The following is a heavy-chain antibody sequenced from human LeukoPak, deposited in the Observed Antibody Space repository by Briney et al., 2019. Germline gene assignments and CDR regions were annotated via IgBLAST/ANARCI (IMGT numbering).Heavy chain of an antibody. V-gene: IGHV1-18*01. CDR1: GYTFTSYG. Sequence: ASVKVSCKASGYTFTSYGISWVRQAPGQGVEWMGWISAYNGNRNYAQKLQGRVTMTTDTSTSTAYMELRSLRSDDTAVYYCARDLNGRYQLLSNFDYWGQGTLVTVSS. J-gene: IGHJ4*02. CDR2: ISAYNGNR. D-gene: IGHD2-2*01. CDR3: ARDLNGRYQLLSNFDY.